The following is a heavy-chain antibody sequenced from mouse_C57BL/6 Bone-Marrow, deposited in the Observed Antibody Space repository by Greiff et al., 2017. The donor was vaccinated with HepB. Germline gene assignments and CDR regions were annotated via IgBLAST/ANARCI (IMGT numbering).Heavy chain of an antibody. J-gene: IGHJ2*01. V-gene: IGHV1-50*01. CDR2: IDPSDSYT. CDR1: GYTFTSYW. D-gene: IGHD2-1*01. CDR3: ARGIYYGNLYYFDY. Sequence: QVQLQQPGAELVKPGASVKLSCKASGYTFTSYWMQWVKQRPGQGLEWIGEIDPSDSYTNYNQKFKGKATLTVDTSSSTAYMQLSSLTSEDSAVYYCARGIYYGNLYYFDYWGQGTTLTVSS.